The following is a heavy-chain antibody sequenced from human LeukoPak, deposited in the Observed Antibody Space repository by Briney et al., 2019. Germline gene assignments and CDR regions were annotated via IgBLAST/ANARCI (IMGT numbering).Heavy chain of an antibody. D-gene: IGHD2-2*01. CDR1: AYSISRGYY. CDR2: VYHSGST. J-gene: IGHJ4*02. CDR3: ARHFSEYQLLRGGFFDY. Sequence: KPSETLSLTCAVSAYSISRGYYWGWIRQPPGKGLEWIGNVYHSGSTYYNPSLRSRVTISVDTSKNQFSLKLNSVTAADTAVYYCARHFSEYQLLRGGFFDYWGQGTLVTVSS. V-gene: IGHV4-38-2*01.